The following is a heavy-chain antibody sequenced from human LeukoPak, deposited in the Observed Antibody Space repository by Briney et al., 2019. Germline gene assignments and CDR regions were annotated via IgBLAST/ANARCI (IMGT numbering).Heavy chain of an antibody. Sequence: GGSLRLSCAAYGFTFSSYAMSWVRQAPGKGLEWVSAISGSGGNTYYADSVKGRFTISRDNSKNTLYLQMNSLRAEDTAVYYCAKDLFAVTTATDYWGQGTLVTVSS. D-gene: IGHD4-17*01. V-gene: IGHV3-23*01. CDR1: GFTFSSYA. CDR2: ISGSGGNT. J-gene: IGHJ4*02. CDR3: AKDLFAVTTATDY.